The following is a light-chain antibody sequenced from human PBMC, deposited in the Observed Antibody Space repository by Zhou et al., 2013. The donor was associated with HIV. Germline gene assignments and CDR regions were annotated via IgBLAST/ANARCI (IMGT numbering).Light chain of an antibody. V-gene: IGKV1D-12*01. J-gene: IGKJ4*01. CDR2: GAS. CDR1: QGISKW. CDR3: QQLSLYPLT. Sequence: DIQMTQSPSSVSASVGDRITITCRASQGISKWLAWYQQKPGKAPKRLISGASSLQGGVPSRFSGRGSGREFTLTISSLQPEDFALYYCQQLSLYPLTFGGGPRWRSN.